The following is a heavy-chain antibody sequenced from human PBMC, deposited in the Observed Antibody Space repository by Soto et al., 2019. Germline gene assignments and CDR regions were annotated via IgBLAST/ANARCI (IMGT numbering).Heavy chain of an antibody. Sequence: QVQLQESGPGLVKPSQTLSLTCTVSGGSISSGGYYWSWIRQHPGKGLEWIGYIYYSGSTYYNPSLKSRVTISVDTSKNQFSLKLSSVTAADTAVYYYARIGFGVTIFGVDSDVWGQGTTVTVSS. D-gene: IGHD3-3*01. J-gene: IGHJ6*02. V-gene: IGHV4-31*03. CDR1: GGSISSGGYY. CDR2: IYYSGST. CDR3: ARIGFGVTIFGVDSDV.